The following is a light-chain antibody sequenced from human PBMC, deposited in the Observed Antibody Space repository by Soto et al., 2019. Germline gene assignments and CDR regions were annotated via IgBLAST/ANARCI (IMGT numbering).Light chain of an antibody. Sequence: EIVMTQSPATLFVSQGERATLSCRASESVSRNLAWYQQKPGQAPRLLIYGASTRATGVPARFSGSGSGTEFTLTISSLQSEDFAVFYCQQYNKWPLTFGGGTKVELK. CDR3: QQYNKWPLT. CDR2: GAS. J-gene: IGKJ4*01. CDR1: ESVSRN. V-gene: IGKV3-15*01.